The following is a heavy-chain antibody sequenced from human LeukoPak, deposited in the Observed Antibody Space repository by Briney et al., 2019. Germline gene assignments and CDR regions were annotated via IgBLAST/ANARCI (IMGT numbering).Heavy chain of an antibody. V-gene: IGHV4-39*07. J-gene: IGHJ4*02. CDR2: IYYSGST. CDR1: GGSISSSSYY. CDR3: AREGSGSYADY. D-gene: IGHD3-10*01. Sequence: SETLSLTCTVSGGSISSSSYYWGWIRQPPGKGLEWIGSIYYSGSTYYNPSPKSRVTISVDTSKNQFSLKLSSVTAADTAVYYCAREGSGSYADYWGQGTLVTVSS.